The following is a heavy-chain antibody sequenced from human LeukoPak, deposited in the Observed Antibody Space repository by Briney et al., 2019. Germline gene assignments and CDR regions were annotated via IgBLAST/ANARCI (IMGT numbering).Heavy chain of an antibody. CDR3: ARIEYDSSGYYYFDY. D-gene: IGHD3-22*01. CDR2: VNPSGCST. V-gene: IGHV1-46*02. Sequence: ASVTVSCQASGYSFNRYYMHWVRQAPGPGLEWIGIVNPSGCSTSYAQKFQRRVTMTRDTTTSKVYMELSSLRSEDTAVYYCARIEYDSSGYYYFDYWGQGTLVTVAS. CDR1: GYSFNRYY. J-gene: IGHJ4*02.